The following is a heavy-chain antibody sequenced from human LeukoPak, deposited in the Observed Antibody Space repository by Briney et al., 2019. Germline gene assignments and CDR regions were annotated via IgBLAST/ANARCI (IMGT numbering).Heavy chain of an antibody. Sequence: GGSLRLSCSASGFTVSSYYMTWVRQAPGKGLECVSVIYSGGSTYYADSVKGRFTVSRDNSKNTLYLQMNSLRAEDTAMYYCARGLGYCTSTTCLLPFDYWGQGTLVTVSS. J-gene: IGHJ4*02. CDR1: GFTVSSYY. D-gene: IGHD2-2*01. V-gene: IGHV3-53*01. CDR3: ARGLGYCTSTTCLLPFDY. CDR2: IYSGGST.